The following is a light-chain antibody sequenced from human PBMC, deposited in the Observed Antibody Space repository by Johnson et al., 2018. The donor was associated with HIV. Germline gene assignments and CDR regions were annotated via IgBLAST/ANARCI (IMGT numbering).Light chain of an antibody. CDR1: SSNIGNNY. Sequence: QSVLTQPPSVSAAPGQKVTISCSGSSSNIGNNYVSWYQQLPGTAPKLLIYDNNKRPSGITDRFSASKSGSSATLGITGLQTGDEADYYCATWDSSLSAYVFGPGTKVTIL. V-gene: IGLV1-51*01. CDR3: ATWDSSLSAYV. J-gene: IGLJ1*01. CDR2: DNN.